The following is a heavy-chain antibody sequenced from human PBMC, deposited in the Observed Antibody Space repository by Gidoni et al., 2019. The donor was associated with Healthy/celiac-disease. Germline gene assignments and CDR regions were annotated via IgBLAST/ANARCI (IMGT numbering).Heavy chain of an antibody. D-gene: IGHD3-22*01. V-gene: IGHV4-59*01. CDR1: GGSLSSYY. Sequence: QVQLQESGTGLVKPSATLSLTCTVSGGSLSSYYWSWIRQPPGKGLEWIGYIYYSGSTNYNPSLKSRVTISVDTPKNQFALKLSSVTAADTAVYYCASEVAYYDSSGFNWFDPWGQGTLVTVS. J-gene: IGHJ5*02. CDR2: IYYSGST. CDR3: ASEVAYYDSSGFNWFDP.